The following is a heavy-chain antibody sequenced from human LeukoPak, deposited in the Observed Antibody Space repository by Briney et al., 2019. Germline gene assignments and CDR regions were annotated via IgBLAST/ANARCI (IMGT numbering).Heavy chain of an antibody. CDR2: IKSRGDGGAT. V-gene: IGHV3-15*01. Sequence: PAGSLSLSCTASGFTFNNAWWSWVRQAPGKGLEWVGRIKSRGDGGATDYFEPVTGIFTISPDDSCTTLLLALNSLKTEDTAVYYGTSGIGTIDFWGEGTLVTVSS. CDR1: GFTFNNAW. D-gene: IGHD1-1*01. CDR3: TSGIGTIDF. J-gene: IGHJ4*02.